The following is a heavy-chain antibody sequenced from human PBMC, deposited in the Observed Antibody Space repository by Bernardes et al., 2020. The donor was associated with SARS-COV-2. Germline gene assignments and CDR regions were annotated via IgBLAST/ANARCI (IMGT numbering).Heavy chain of an antibody. J-gene: IGHJ4*02. D-gene: IGHD3-3*01. V-gene: IGHV4-61*03. CDR1: GGSVSSGGYY. Sequence: SETLSLTCTVSGGSVSSGGYYWSWIRQSPGGGLEWIGYIYYSGSANYNPSLKSRVTVSLDTSKNHFSLNLSSVTAADTAVYYCSRDLYGSGFWEFWGQGALVTVSS. CDR3: SRDLYGSGFWEF. CDR2: IYYSGSA.